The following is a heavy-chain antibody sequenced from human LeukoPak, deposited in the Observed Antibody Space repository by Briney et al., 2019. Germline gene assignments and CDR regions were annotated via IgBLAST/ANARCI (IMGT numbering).Heavy chain of an antibody. CDR3: ARSIPRSYYFDY. Sequence: GGSLRLSCAASGFTFSSYAMHWVRQAPGKGLEWVAIISYDGSNKYYADSVKGRFTISRGNSKNTLYLQMNSLRAEDTAVYYCARSIPRSYYFDYWGQGTLVTVSS. D-gene: IGHD2-21*01. CDR2: ISYDGSNK. CDR1: GFTFSSYA. V-gene: IGHV3-30-3*01. J-gene: IGHJ4*02.